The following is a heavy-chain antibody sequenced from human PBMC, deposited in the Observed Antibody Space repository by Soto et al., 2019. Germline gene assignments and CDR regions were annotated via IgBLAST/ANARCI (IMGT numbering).Heavy chain of an antibody. CDR3: ARGRGGFLVLTQYYYYGMHV. CDR1: GGSFSGYY. J-gene: IGHJ6*02. Sequence: SETLSLTCAVYGGSFSGYYWSWIRQPPGKGLEWIGEINHSGSTNYNPSLKSRVTISVDTSKNQFSLKLSSVTAADTAVYYCARGRGGFLVLTQYYYYGMHVPGQATTVTGSS. CDR2: INHSGST. V-gene: IGHV4-34*01. D-gene: IGHD6-13*01.